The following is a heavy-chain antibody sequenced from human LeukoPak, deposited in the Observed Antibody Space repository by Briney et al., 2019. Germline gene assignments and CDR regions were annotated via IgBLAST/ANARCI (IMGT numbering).Heavy chain of an antibody. CDR1: GFSFDDYA. Sequence: GGSLRLSCAASGFSFDDYAMSWVRQAPGKGLEWVSGVNWSGVSTGYADSVKGRFTISRDNTKNSLFLQLNSLRAEDTAFYYCAKGKDTLNPYWYFDVWGRGTLVSVSS. CDR3: AKGKDTLNPYWYFDV. V-gene: IGHV3-20*04. J-gene: IGHJ2*01. D-gene: IGHD5-18*01. CDR2: VNWSGVST.